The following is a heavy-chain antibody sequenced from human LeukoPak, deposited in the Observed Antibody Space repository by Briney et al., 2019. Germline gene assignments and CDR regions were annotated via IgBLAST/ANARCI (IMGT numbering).Heavy chain of an antibody. CDR3: ASQDYGDYLDY. CDR1: GGSFSGYY. J-gene: IGHJ4*02. D-gene: IGHD4-17*01. Sequence: SETLSLTCAVYGGSFSGYYWSWIRQPPGKGLEWIGEINHSGSTNYNPSLKSRVTISVDTSKNQFSLKLSSVTAADTAVYYCASQDYGDYLDYWGQGTLVTVSS. V-gene: IGHV4-34*01. CDR2: INHSGST.